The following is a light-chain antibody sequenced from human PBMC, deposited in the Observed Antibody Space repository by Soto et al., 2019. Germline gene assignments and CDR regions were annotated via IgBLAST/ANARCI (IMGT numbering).Light chain of an antibody. J-gene: IGKJ5*01. CDR2: MVS. CDR3: MQGTHRPIS. CDR1: QNLVHSDGIAY. Sequence: DIVVTQSPLSAPVTLGQPAFISCRSSQNLVHSDGIAYFSWFQQRPGRFPRRLIDMVSNRDSGVPARFSGSGSGTDFALKISMVEAEDVVVYYCMQGTHRPISSAQRARLEI. V-gene: IGKV2-30*02.